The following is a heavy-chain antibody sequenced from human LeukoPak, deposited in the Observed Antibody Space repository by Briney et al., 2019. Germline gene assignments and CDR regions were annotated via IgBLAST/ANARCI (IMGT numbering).Heavy chain of an antibody. Sequence: SETLSLTCTVYGGSFSGYYWSWIRQPPGKGLEWIGEINHSGSTNYNPSLKSRVTISVDTSKNQFPLKLSSVTAADTAVYYCARGPRSRRGYSYGWTSYYFDYWGQGTLVTVSS. J-gene: IGHJ4*02. CDR3: ARGPRSRRGYSYGWTSYYFDY. V-gene: IGHV4-34*01. D-gene: IGHD5-18*01. CDR1: GGSFSGYY. CDR2: INHSGST.